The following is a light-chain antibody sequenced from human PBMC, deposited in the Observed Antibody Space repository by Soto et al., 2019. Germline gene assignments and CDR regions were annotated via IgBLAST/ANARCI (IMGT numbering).Light chain of an antibody. CDR3: QHYNNWPPYT. J-gene: IGKJ2*01. Sequence: EIVRTQSPDTLSVSPGERATLSCRASQRISSNLAWYQQKPGQAPRLLIYGASTRATGVPARFSGSGSETDFTLTISNLQSEDCAVYYCQHYNNWPPYTFGQGTKVDI. CDR1: QRISSN. V-gene: IGKV3D-15*01. CDR2: GAS.